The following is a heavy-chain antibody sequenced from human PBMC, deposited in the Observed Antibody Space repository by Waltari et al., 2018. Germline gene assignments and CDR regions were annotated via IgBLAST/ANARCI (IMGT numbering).Heavy chain of an antibody. V-gene: IGHV1-69*10. CDR3: ASDYGDYSKSGY. D-gene: IGHD4-17*01. CDR2: IIPILVIA. Sequence: QVQLVQSGAEVKKPGSSVKVSCKASGGTFSSYAISWVRQAPGQGLEWMGGIIPILVIANYAQKFQGRVTITADKSTSTAYMELSSLRSEDTAVYYCASDYGDYSKSGYWGQGTLVTVSS. CDR1: GGTFSSYA. J-gene: IGHJ4*02.